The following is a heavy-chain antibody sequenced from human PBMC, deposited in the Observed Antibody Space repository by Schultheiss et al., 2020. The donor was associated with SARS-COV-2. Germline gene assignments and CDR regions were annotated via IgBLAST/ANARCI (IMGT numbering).Heavy chain of an antibody. CDR3: ARDIWSGGHYYFDF. CDR2: ISAGGGTT. D-gene: IGHD3-3*01. Sequence: GGSLRLSCAASGFTFNTHAMTWVRQAPGKGLEWVSSISAGGGTTYYADSVKGRFTISRDNSKNTLDLQMNGLRAEDTAVYYCARDIWSGGHYYFDFWGQGTLVTVSS. J-gene: IGHJ4*02. V-gene: IGHV3-23*01. CDR1: GFTFNTHA.